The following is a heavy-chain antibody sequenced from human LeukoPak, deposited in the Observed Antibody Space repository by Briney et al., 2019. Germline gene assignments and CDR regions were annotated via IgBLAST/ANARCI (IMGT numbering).Heavy chain of an antibody. D-gene: IGHD3-3*01. CDR2: IRQDGSER. CDR1: GFIFIHFW. Sequence: GGSLRLSCEASGFIFIHFWMSWVRQAPGKGLEWVASIRQDGSERYYVDSVKGRFNISRDNAKNSLYLQVNSPRVEDTAIYYCARQNLYYDFWSGYSRDYYYMDVWGKGTTVTVSS. CDR3: ARQNLYYDFWSGYSRDYYYMDV. J-gene: IGHJ6*03. V-gene: IGHV3-7*01.